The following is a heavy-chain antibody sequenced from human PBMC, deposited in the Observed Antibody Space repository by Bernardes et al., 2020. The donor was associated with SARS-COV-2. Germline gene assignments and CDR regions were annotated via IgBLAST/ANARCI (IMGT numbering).Heavy chain of an antibody. D-gene: IGHD1-26*01. Sequence: RGSLRLSCAASGFTFDDYAMNWVRQAPGKGLEWVSVISGNGYTPYYTASLKGRFTISRDNSKNSLYLQMNSLRTEDTALYYCAKDIAPSLVGTTGNNAFDIWGQGTMVTVFS. J-gene: IGHJ3*02. CDR1: GFTFDDYA. V-gene: IGHV3-43*02. CDR2: ISGNGYTP. CDR3: AKDIAPSLVGTTGNNAFDI.